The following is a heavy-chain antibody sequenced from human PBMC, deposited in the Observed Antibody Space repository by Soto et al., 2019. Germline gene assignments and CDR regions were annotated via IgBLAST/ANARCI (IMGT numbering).Heavy chain of an antibody. CDR3: VRAYAVATILAFDI. Sequence: QVQLVQSGAEAKKPGASVKVSCKASGDTFTSYNIHRVRQAPGQGPEWMGIINPRGGGTTFAQRFQDRVTMTRDTSTDTVYMELSSLRSEDTAVYYCVRAYAVATILAFDIWGQGTMVTVSS. V-gene: IGHV1-46*03. CDR2: INPRGGGT. J-gene: IGHJ3*02. CDR1: GDTFTSYN. D-gene: IGHD5-12*01.